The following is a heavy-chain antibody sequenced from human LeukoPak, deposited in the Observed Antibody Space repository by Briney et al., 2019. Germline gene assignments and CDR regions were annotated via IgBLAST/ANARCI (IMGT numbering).Heavy chain of an antibody. CDR1: WYTFSRYG. D-gene: IGHD3-10*01. CDR2: ISAYNGNT. CDR3: ARGLGMEIDY. Sequence: ASVKVSCKASWYTFSRYGIRWGGQAPGQGVEWMGWISAYNGNTNYAQKLQGRVTMTTDTSTSTAYMELRSLRSDDTAVYYCARGLGMEIDYWGQGTLVTVSS. V-gene: IGHV1-18*01. J-gene: IGHJ4*02.